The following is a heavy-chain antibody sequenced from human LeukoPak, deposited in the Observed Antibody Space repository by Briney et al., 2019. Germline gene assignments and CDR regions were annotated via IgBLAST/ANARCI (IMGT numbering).Heavy chain of an antibody. CDR3: ARDGDTVLTRGYYYYMDV. CDR2: ITSSSSYI. J-gene: IGHJ6*03. Sequence: GGSLRLSCAASGFTFANAWMSWVRQAPGKGPEWVSSITSSSSYIYYADSVKGRFTISRDNARNSLYLQMNSLRAEDTALYYCARDGDTVLTRGYYYYMDVWGKGTTVTISS. V-gene: IGHV3-21*01. D-gene: IGHD4-23*01. CDR1: GFTFANAW.